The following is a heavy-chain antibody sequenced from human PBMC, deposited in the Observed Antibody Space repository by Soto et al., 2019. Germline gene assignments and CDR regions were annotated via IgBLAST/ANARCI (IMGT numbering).Heavy chain of an antibody. CDR3: ARDPRGAYSNSYSWIDY. Sequence: QVQLQESGPGLVKPSETLSLTCAVSGGSITSSNWWSWVRQPPGEGLEWIGEIYFRGNTNYNPSLESRVTMSLDKSKNQFSLKLTSVTAADTAVYYCARDPRGAYSNSYSWIDYWGQGTLVTVSS. CDR2: IYFRGNT. J-gene: IGHJ4*02. CDR1: GGSITSSNW. V-gene: IGHV4-4*02. D-gene: IGHD2-15*01.